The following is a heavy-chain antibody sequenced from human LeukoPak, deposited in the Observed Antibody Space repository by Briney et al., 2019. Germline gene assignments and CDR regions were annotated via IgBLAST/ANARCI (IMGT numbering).Heavy chain of an antibody. CDR2: ISAYNGNT. Sequence: GASVKVSCKASGYTFTSYGISWVRQAPGQGLEWRGWISAYNGNTNYAQKLQGRVTMTTDTSTSTAYMELSSLRSEDTAVYYCARFPYDSSGYYQRGDYWGQGTLVTVSS. V-gene: IGHV1-18*01. D-gene: IGHD3-22*01. J-gene: IGHJ4*02. CDR1: GYTFTSYG. CDR3: ARFPYDSSGYYQRGDY.